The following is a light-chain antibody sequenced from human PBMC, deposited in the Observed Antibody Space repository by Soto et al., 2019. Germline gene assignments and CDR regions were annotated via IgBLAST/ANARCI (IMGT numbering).Light chain of an antibody. J-gene: IGLJ1*01. CDR3: QVWDSSSDPLNV. CDR2: YAS. Sequence: SYELTQPPSVSVAPGKTARITCGGNNIGSKSVHWYQQRPGQAPVLVIYYASDRPSGIPERFSGSNSGNTATLTISRVEAGDEADYYCQVWDSSSDPLNVFGTGTKLTVL. CDR1: NIGSKS. V-gene: IGLV3-21*04.